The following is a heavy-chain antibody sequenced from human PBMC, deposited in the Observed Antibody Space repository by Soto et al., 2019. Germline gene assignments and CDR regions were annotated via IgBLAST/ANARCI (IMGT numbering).Heavy chain of an antibody. V-gene: IGHV1-69*12. CDR1: GGTFSSYA. Sequence: QVQLVQSGAEVKKPGSSVKVSCKASGGTFSSYAISWVRQAPGQGLEWMGGIIPIFGTANYAQKFQGRVTITADESTSTAYMELSSLRSEDTAVYYCAREIDEAYCSGGSCYSGWFDPWGQGTLVTVSS. CDR2: IIPIFGTA. CDR3: AREIDEAYCSGGSCYSGWFDP. D-gene: IGHD2-15*01. J-gene: IGHJ5*02.